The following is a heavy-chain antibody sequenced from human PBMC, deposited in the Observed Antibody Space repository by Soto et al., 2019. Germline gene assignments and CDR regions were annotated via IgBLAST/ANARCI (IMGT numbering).Heavy chain of an antibody. D-gene: IGHD2-21*01. CDR2: IIYTGRT. CDR1: GGSVSSGSHY. CDR3: VRHVGNYGDWAFEF. Sequence: QLQLQESGPGLVKPSETLSLICTVSGGSVSSGSHYWVWIRQPPGKGLEWISSIIYTGRTYYNPSLKSRITMSVDTSKNHFSLNLSSVTVADTALYYCVRHVGNYGDWAFEFWGQGNLVTVSS. V-gene: IGHV4-39*01. J-gene: IGHJ4*02.